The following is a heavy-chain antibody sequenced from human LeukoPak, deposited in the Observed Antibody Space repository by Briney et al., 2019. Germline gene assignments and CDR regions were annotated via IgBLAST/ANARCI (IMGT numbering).Heavy chain of an antibody. Sequence: PGGSLRPSCAASGFTFSSYSMNWVRQAPGKGLEWVSYISSASNTVYYADSVKGRFTISRDNAKNSLYLQMNSLRAEDTAMYYCARDVWFADYNWFDPWGQGTLVTVSS. CDR2: ISSASNTV. V-gene: IGHV3-48*01. J-gene: IGHJ5*02. CDR3: ARDVWFADYNWFDP. CDR1: GFTFSSYS. D-gene: IGHD3-10*01.